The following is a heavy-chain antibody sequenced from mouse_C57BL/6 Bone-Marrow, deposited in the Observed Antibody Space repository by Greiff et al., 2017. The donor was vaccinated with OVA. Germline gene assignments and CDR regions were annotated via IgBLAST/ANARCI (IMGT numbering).Heavy chain of an antibody. D-gene: IGHD2-2*01. V-gene: IGHV2-5*01. CDR3: AKRGVTTGDYYAMDY. Sequence: QVQLKESGPGLVQPSQSLSITCTVSGFSLTSYGVHWVRQSPGKGLEWLGVIWRGGSTDYNAAFMSRLSITKDNSKSQVFFKMNSLQADDTAIYYCAKRGVTTGDYYAMDYWGQGTSVTVSS. CDR2: IWRGGST. CDR1: GFSLTSYG. J-gene: IGHJ4*01.